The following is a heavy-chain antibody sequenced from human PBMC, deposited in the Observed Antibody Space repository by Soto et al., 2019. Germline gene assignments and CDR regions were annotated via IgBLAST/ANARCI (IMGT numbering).Heavy chain of an antibody. V-gene: IGHV4-59*08. CDR1: GGSISSHY. CDR3: ARLDGYDHYFYY. J-gene: IGHJ4*02. CDR2: VYYSGST. Sequence: QVQLQGSGPGLVKPSETLSLTCTVSGGSISSHYWSWIRQPPGQGLEWIGYVYYSGSTNYNTSLKRRVTISVDTSKSRFSLMLSYVTAADKAVYFCARLDGYDHYFYYWGQGALVTVSS. D-gene: IGHD5-12*01.